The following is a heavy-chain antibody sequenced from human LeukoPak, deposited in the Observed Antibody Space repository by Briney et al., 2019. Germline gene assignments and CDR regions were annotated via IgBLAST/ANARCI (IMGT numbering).Heavy chain of an antibody. CDR1: GGSISSYY. Sequence: SETLSLTCTVSGGSISSYYWSWIRQSPGKGLEWIGYIYFTGTTNYNPSLKSRVTISVDTSKKQLSLKLRTVTAADTAVYYCARVDYGDYSKDFDYWGQGTLVTVSS. D-gene: IGHD4-17*01. V-gene: IGHV4-59*01. CDR2: IYFTGTT. CDR3: ARVDYGDYSKDFDY. J-gene: IGHJ4*02.